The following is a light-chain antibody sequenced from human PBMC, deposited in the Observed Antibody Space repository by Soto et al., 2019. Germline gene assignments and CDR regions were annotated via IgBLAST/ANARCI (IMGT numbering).Light chain of an antibody. CDR2: EVS. J-gene: IGKJ5*01. CDR3: IQSTQLPPA. V-gene: IGKV2D-29*01. CDR1: QSLLHITGETF. Sequence: DVVMTQTPLSLSVAPGQPASISCKSSQSLLHITGETFRFWYLQKPGQPPQLLIYEVSTRGSGVPDRFSGSGSGTDFTLEISRVETDDVGIYYCIQSTQLPPAFGQGTRLGIE.